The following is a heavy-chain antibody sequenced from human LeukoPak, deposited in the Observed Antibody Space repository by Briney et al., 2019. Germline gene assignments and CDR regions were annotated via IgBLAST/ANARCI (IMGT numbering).Heavy chain of an antibody. V-gene: IGHV5-51*01. CDR3: ARFRGELMDGFDF. CDR2: IYAGDADT. D-gene: IGHD1-7*01. Sequence: GDSLKISCKGSGHTFSTDWIAWVRQMPRKGLEWIGVIYAGDADTRYSPSFQGQVTISADKSLNTAYLEWTNLKASDTAMYYCARFRGELMDGFDFWGQGTLVTVSS. CDR1: GHTFSTDW. J-gene: IGHJ4*02.